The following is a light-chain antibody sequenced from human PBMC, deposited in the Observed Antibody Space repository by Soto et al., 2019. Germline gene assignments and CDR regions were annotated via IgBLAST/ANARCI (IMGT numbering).Light chain of an antibody. Sequence: QSVLTQPRSVSGSPGQSVTISCTGTSSDVGPYNFVSWYQQHPGKAPKLMIYDVNKRPSGVPDRFSGSKSDNTASLTISGHQAEDEANFYCCSYAGNYTYVFGTGTKVTVL. V-gene: IGLV2-11*01. CDR1: SSDVGPYNF. CDR3: CSYAGNYTYV. J-gene: IGLJ1*01. CDR2: DVN.